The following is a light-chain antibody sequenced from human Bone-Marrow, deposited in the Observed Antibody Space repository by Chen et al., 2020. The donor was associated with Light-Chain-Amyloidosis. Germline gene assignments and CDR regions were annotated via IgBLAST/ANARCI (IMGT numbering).Light chain of an antibody. CDR2: RDN. Sequence: QAGLTQPPSVSKDLRQTATLTCAGNSNNVGSQGAAWLQQNQGHPPKVLSSRDNNRPSGISERFPASRPGNTGSLNISGLQPEDVAGYYCSAWDGRLSSWIFVEGTKLTIL. J-gene: IGLJ2*01. V-gene: IGLV10-54*04. CDR1: SNNVGSQG. CDR3: SAWDGRLSSWI.